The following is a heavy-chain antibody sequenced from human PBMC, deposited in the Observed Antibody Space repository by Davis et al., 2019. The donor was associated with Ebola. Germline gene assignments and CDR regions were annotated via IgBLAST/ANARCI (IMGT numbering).Heavy chain of an antibody. J-gene: IGHJ3*02. V-gene: IGHV5-51*01. CDR1: GYTFTSYW. D-gene: IGHD2-8*02. CDR2: IYTGDSDT. CDR3: ASLRRTITGMDDAFDI. Sequence: GESLKISCQASGYTFTSYWIGWVRQMPGKGLEWMGLIYTGDSDTRYSPSFRGQVTISADKSIKTAFLQWSSLKTSDTAMYYCASLRRTITGMDDAFDIWGQGTMVTVSS.